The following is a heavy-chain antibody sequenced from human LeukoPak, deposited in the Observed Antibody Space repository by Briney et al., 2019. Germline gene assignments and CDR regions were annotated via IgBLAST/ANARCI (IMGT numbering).Heavy chain of an antibody. Sequence: GGSLRLSCAASGFSFSSYWMSWVRQAPGKGLEWVANIKQDGSERYYVDSVKGRFTISRDNAKNSLYLQMNSLRAEDTAVYYCARGFRGWYAEGFDYWGQGTVVTVSS. D-gene: IGHD6-19*01. CDR1: GFSFSSYW. CDR2: IKQDGSER. V-gene: IGHV3-7*01. CDR3: ARGFRGWYAEGFDY. J-gene: IGHJ4*02.